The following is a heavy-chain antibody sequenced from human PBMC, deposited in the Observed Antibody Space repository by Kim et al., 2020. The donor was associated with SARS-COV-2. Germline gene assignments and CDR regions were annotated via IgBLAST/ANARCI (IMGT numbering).Heavy chain of an antibody. J-gene: IGHJ4*02. CDR1: GVSISSGNW. CDR2: ILHSGST. CDR3: ARCGGYSLDY. V-gene: IGHV4-4*02. D-gene: IGHD2-21*01. Sequence: SETLSLTCAVSGVSISSGNWWSWVRQSPGKGLEWFGEILHSGSTTYNPSLNSRATMSVDKSKNQFSLQLTSVTAADTAVYYCARCGGYSLDYWGQGMLVTVSS.